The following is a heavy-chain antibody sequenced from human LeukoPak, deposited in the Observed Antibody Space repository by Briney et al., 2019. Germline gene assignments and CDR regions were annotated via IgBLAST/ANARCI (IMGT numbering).Heavy chain of an antibody. CDR1: GFTFSSYA. CDR2: ISGSGGST. Sequence: GGSLRLSCAASGFTFSSYAMSWVRQAPGKGLEWVSAISGSGGSTYYADSVKGRFTISRDNAKNSLYLQMNSLRDEDTAVYYCASNRHNWNRASGYWGQGTLVTVSS. CDR3: ASNRHNWNRASGY. D-gene: IGHD1-20*01. V-gene: IGHV3-23*01. J-gene: IGHJ4*02.